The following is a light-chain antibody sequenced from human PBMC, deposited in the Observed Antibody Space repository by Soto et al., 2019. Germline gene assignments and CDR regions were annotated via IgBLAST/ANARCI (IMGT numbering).Light chain of an antibody. CDR2: EVS. V-gene: IGLV2-14*01. Sequence: QSALTQPASVSGSPGQSITISCTGTSSDVGAYNYVSWYQQHPGKAPKLMIYEVSNRPSGVSHRFSGSKSGNTASLTISGLQAEDEADYYCSSYIPSTTTHWVFGGGTKLTVL. J-gene: IGLJ3*02. CDR3: SSYIPSTTTHWV. CDR1: SSDVGAYNY.